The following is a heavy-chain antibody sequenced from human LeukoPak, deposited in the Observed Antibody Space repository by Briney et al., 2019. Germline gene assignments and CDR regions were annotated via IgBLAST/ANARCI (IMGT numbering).Heavy chain of an antibody. J-gene: IGHJ4*02. CDR2: IKQDGREK. V-gene: IGHV3-7*01. CDR3: ARGAWTFDY. Sequence: GWSLRLSCVSSGFTFSSYWMSSVRQAAGKGMKWVANIKQDGREKYYVDSVKGRFTISRDNAKNSLYLQMNSLRAEDTAVYYCARGAWTFDYWGQGTLVSVSS. D-gene: IGHD3/OR15-3a*01. CDR1: GFTFSSYW.